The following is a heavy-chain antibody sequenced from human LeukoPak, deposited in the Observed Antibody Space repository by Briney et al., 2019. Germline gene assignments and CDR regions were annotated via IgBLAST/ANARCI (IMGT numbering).Heavy chain of an antibody. D-gene: IGHD4-17*01. J-gene: IGHJ2*01. CDR1: GASITTGGYY. CDR2: SHYSGST. V-gene: IGHV4-31*03. CDR3: VRARGTTAVTSRRYFDL. Sequence: SETLSLTCTFSGASITTGGYYWGWIRQHPVEGLECIAYSHYSGSTYYNPSLKSRLSISVDTSKNQFSLRLNSVTAADTAIYYCVRARGTTAVTSRRYFDLWGRGTLVTVSS.